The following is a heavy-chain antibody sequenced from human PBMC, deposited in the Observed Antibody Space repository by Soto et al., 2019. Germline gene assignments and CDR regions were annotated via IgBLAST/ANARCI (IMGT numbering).Heavy chain of an antibody. D-gene: IGHD2-8*02. J-gene: IGHJ4*02. CDR2: INHSGST. V-gene: IGHV4-34*01. Sequence: PSKTLSLTCAVYGGSFSGYYWTWIRQPPGTGLEWIGEINHSGSTNYNPSLKSRVTISVDTPKNQFSLKLTSVTAADTAVYYCARDKITGLFDYWGQGTLVTVSS. CDR1: GGSFSGYY. CDR3: ARDKITGLFDY.